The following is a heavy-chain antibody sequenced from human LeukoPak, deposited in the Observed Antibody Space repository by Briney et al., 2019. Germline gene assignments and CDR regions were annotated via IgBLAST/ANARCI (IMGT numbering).Heavy chain of an antibody. D-gene: IGHD1-1*01. CDR3: AREGHWMDV. V-gene: IGHV3-30*04. Sequence: GGFLRLSCAASGFTFSSYAMHWVRQAPGKGLEWVAVISYDGSNKYYADSVKGRFTISRDNSKNTLYLQMNSLRAEDTAVYYCAREGHWMDVWGQGTTVTVSS. J-gene: IGHJ6*02. CDR2: ISYDGSNK. CDR1: GFTFSSYA.